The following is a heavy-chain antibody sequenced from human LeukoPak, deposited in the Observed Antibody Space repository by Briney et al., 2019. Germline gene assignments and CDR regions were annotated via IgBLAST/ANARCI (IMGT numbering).Heavy chain of an antibody. J-gene: IGHJ4*02. D-gene: IGHD3-22*01. CDR2: ISAYNGIT. Sequence: ASVKVSCTASGYTLTSSGISWVRQAPGQGLEWIGWISAYNGITNYAQKLQGRVTKTTDTSTSTAYMELRSLRSDDTAVYYCARDTYYSDSSGYFDYWGQGTLFTVSS. V-gene: IGHV1-18*01. CDR3: ARDTYYSDSSGYFDY. CDR1: GYTLTSSG.